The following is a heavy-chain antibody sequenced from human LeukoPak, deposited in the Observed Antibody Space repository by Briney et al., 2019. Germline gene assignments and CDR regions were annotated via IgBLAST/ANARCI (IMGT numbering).Heavy chain of an antibody. CDR3: ASSMVATSFDY. Sequence: SETLSLTCTVSGGSISSYYWSWIRQPPGKGLEWIGYIYYSGSTNYNPSLKSRVTISVDTSKNQFSLKLSSVTAADTAVYYCASSMVATSFDYWGQGTLVTVSS. D-gene: IGHD5-12*01. CDR1: GGSISSYY. J-gene: IGHJ4*02. V-gene: IGHV4-59*01. CDR2: IYYSGST.